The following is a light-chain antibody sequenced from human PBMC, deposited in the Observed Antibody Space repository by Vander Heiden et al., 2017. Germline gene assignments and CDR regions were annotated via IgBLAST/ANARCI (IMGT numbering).Light chain of an antibody. CDR3: SALDSSLSAFWV. V-gene: IGLV10-54*02. Sequence: QAGLTQPPSVSTGLRQTATLTCTGNSNIVGNQGAAWLQQHQGHPPKLLSYRNNNRPSGISERFSASRSGNTASLTITGLQPEDEADYYCSALDSSLSAFWVFGGGTKLTVL. CDR1: SNIVGNQG. CDR2: RNN. J-gene: IGLJ3*02.